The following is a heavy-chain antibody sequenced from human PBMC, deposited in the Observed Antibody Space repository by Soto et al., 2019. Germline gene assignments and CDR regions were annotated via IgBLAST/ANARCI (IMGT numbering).Heavy chain of an antibody. D-gene: IGHD6-19*01. J-gene: IGHJ6*02. CDR3: ARDKEGRSGWRNDYYYGMDV. Sequence: PSPTLSLTCAISGDSVSSNSAAWNWIRQSPSRGLEWLGRTYYRSKWYNDYAVSVKSRITINPDTSKNQFSLQLNSVTPEDTAVYYCARDKEGRSGWRNDYYYGMDVWGQGTTVTVSS. V-gene: IGHV6-1*01. CDR2: TYYRSKWYN. CDR1: GDSVSSNSAA.